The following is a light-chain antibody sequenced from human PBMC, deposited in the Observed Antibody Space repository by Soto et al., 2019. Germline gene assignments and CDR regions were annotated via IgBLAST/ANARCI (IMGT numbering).Light chain of an antibody. J-gene: IGKJ1*01. CDR3: MQTLQTWT. Sequence: DIVMTQSPLSLPVTPGEPASISCRSSQSLLHSNGHNFLDWYVQKPGQSPQLLNYLGSDRASGVTERFSGSGSGTDFTLTISSVEAEDVGVYYCMQTLQTWTFGQGTKVEIK. CDR1: QSLLHSNGHNF. V-gene: IGKV2-28*01. CDR2: LGS.